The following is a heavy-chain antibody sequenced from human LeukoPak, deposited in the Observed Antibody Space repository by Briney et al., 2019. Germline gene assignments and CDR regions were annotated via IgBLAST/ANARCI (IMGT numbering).Heavy chain of an antibody. V-gene: IGHV3-23*01. Sequence: GGSLRLSCAASGFTFSSYAMSWVRQAPGKGLEWVSAISGSGGSTYYADSVKGRFTISRDNSKNTLYLQMNSLRAEDTAVYYCARGSSSSPIYYYYGMDVWGQGTTVTVSS. CDR1: GFTFSSYA. CDR2: ISGSGGST. J-gene: IGHJ6*02. D-gene: IGHD6-6*01. CDR3: ARGSSSSPIYYYYGMDV.